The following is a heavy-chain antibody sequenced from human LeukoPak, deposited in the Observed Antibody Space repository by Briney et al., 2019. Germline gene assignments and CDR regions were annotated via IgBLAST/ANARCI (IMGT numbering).Heavy chain of an antibody. D-gene: IGHD2-2*01. Sequence: PSQTLSLSCTVSGASINSGSYYWNWIRQPAGKGLEWIGRIYTSGSTEYNSSLKSRVIISIDTSKNQFSLRLSSVTAADTAVYYCXRSXXXXXGSGSCYVDLQEXWGQGVLVTXSS. CDR3: XRSXXXXXGSGSCYVDLQEX. CDR1: GASINSGSYY. V-gene: IGHV4-61*02. J-gene: IGHJ4*02. CDR2: IYTSGST.